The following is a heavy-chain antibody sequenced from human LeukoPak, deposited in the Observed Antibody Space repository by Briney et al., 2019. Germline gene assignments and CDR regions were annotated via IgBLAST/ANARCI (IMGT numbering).Heavy chain of an antibody. CDR3: ARVLDYDFWSGDSRGGFDP. CDR1: GGSISSGDYY. CDR2: IYYSGDT. V-gene: IGHV4-30-4*08. J-gene: IGHJ5*02. D-gene: IGHD3-3*01. Sequence: PSETLSLTCTVSGGSISSGDYYWSWIRQPPGKGLEWIGYIYYSGDTYYNPSLKSRVTISVDTSKNQFSLKVTSVTAADTAVYYCARVLDYDFWSGDSRGGFDPWGPGTLVTVSS.